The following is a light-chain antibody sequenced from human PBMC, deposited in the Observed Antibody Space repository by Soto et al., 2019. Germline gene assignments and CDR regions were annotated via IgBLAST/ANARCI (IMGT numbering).Light chain of an antibody. CDR2: AVN. CDR3: ASYTAASTMVS. J-gene: IGLJ7*01. V-gene: IGLV2-14*03. CDR1: RSDIGSRNS. Sequence: SVLTPPGSVSGSLGQSITISCTGTRSDIGSRNSVSWYQHHPGKAPKLMIYAVNIRPSGVSHRFSGSKSGNAASLTISGLQAEDETDYSCASYTAASTMVSFGG.